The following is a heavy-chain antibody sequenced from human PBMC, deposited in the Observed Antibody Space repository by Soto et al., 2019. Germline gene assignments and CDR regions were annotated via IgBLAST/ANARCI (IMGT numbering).Heavy chain of an antibody. Sequence: SETLSLTCTVSGDSFSSYYWSWIRQPPGKGLEWIGYIYYSGSTNYNPSLKSRVTISVDRSKNQFSLKLSSVTAADTAVYYCARRYGGNFDYWGQGTLVTVSS. J-gene: IGHJ4*02. CDR3: ARRYGGNFDY. CDR1: GDSFSSYY. CDR2: IYYSGST. D-gene: IGHD1-26*01. V-gene: IGHV4-59*01.